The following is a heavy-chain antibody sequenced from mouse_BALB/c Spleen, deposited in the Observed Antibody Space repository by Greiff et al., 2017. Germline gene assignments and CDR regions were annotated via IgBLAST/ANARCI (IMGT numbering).Heavy chain of an antibody. Sequence: EVQLVESGGDLVKPGGSLKLSCAASGFTFSSYGMSWVRQTPDKRLEWVATISSGGSYTYYPDSVKGRFTISRDNAKNTLYLQMSSLKSEDTAMYYCASLTTATAWFAYWGQGTLVTVSA. CDR1: GFTFSSYG. CDR2: ISSGGSYT. V-gene: IGHV5-6*01. J-gene: IGHJ3*01. CDR3: ASLTTATAWFAY. D-gene: IGHD1-2*01.